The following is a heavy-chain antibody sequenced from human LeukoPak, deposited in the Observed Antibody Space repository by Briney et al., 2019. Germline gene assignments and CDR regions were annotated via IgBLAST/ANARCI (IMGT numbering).Heavy chain of an antibody. D-gene: IGHD3-22*01. CDR3: ARSYYYDSSGYPGGYFQH. CDR2: IYSGGST. Sequence: GGSLRLSCAASGFTVSSNYMSWVRQAPGKGLEWVSVIYSGGSTYYADSVKGRFTISRDNSKNTLYLQMNSLRAEDTAVYYCARSYYYDSSGYPGGYFQHWGQGTLVTVSS. J-gene: IGHJ1*01. V-gene: IGHV3-66*01. CDR1: GFTVSSNY.